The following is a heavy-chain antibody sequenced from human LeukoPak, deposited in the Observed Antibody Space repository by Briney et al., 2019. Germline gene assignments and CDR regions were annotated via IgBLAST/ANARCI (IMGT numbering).Heavy chain of an antibody. J-gene: IGHJ6*03. V-gene: IGHV3-66*01. D-gene: IGHD6-19*01. Sequence: GGSLRLSCAASEFSVGSNYMTWVRQAPGKGLEWVSLIYSGGSTYYADSVKGRFTISRDNSKNTLYLQMNSLRAEDTAVYYCARVRRSSSGWPQPWKYYYYYMDVWGKGTTVTVSS. CDR2: IYSGGST. CDR3: ARVRRSSSGWPQPWKYYYYYMDV. CDR1: EFSVGSNY.